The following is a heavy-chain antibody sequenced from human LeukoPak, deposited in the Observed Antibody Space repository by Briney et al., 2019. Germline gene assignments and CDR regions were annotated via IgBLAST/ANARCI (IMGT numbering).Heavy chain of an antibody. J-gene: IGHJ6*04. CDR3: ARGLVKGGYGMDV. CDR2: INPNSGGT. D-gene: IGHD3-9*01. Sequence: GASVKVSCKASGYTFTGYYMHWVRQAPGQGLEWMGWINPNSGGTNYAQKFQGWVTMTRDTSISTAYMELSRLRSDDTAVYYCARGLVKGGYGMDVWGEGTTVTVSS. V-gene: IGHV1-2*04. CDR1: GYTFTGYY.